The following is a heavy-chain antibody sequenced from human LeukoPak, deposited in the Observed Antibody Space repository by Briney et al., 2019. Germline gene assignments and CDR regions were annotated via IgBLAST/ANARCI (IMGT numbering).Heavy chain of an antibody. CDR2: IYYSGST. Sequence: SETLSLTCTVSGGSISSSSYYWGWIRQPPGKGLEWIGSIYYSGSTYYNPSLKSRVTISVDTSKNQFSLKLSSVTAADTAVYYCARANAVTTYYYYYMDVWGKGTTVTVSS. CDR3: ARANAVTTYYYYYMDV. D-gene: IGHD4-17*01. V-gene: IGHV4-39*07. CDR1: GGSISSSSYY. J-gene: IGHJ6*03.